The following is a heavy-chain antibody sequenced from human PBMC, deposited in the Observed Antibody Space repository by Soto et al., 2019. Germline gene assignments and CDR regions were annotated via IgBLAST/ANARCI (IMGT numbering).Heavy chain of an antibody. CDR2: IYSAGSA. V-gene: IGHV3-66*01. Sequence: GGSLRLSCPASGFTVSTYYMSWVRQAPGKGLEWVSVIYSAGSADFADSVKGRFTVSRDNSKNTLFLQMSSLRAEDTAVYYCARVPSSSYHYFDYWGQGTLVTVSS. D-gene: IGHD6-13*01. J-gene: IGHJ4*02. CDR3: ARVPSSSYHYFDY. CDR1: GFTVSTYY.